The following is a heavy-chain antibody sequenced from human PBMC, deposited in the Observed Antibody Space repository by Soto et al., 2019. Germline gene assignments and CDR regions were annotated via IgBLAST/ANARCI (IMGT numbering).Heavy chain of an antibody. Sequence: QVQLVQSGAEVKKPGASVKVSCKASGYTFTGYYMHWVRQAPGQGLEWMGWINPNSGGTNYAQKFQGRVTMTRDTSISTAYMELSRLRSDDTAVYYCARDYCSSTSCYLTYYYYGMDVWGQGTTVTVSS. CDR1: GYTFTGYY. D-gene: IGHD2-2*01. V-gene: IGHV1-2*02. J-gene: IGHJ6*02. CDR2: INPNSGGT. CDR3: ARDYCSSTSCYLTYYYYGMDV.